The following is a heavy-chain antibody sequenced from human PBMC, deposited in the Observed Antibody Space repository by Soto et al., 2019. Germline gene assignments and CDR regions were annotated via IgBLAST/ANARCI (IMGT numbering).Heavy chain of an antibody. CDR1: GFTFSSYA. J-gene: IGHJ4*02. D-gene: IGHD1-26*01. V-gene: IGHV3-30-3*01. Sequence: GGSLRLSCAASGFTFSSYAMHWVRQAPGKGLEWVSVISYDGSNKYYADSVKGRFTISRDNSKNTLYLQMNSLRAEDTAVYYCAREGLWGLLLYDYWGQGTLVTVSS. CDR3: AREGLWGLLLYDY. CDR2: ISYDGSNK.